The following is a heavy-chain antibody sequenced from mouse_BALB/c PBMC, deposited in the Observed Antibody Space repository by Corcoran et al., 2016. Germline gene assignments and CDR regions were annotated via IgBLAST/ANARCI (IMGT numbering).Heavy chain of an antibody. CDR1: GYTFTDYY. J-gene: IGHJ1*01. Sequence: EVQLQQSGPELVKPGASVKMSCKASGYTFTDYYMKWVKQSHGKSIEWIGDINPNNGGTSYNQKFKGKATLTVDKSTSTAYMQLNSLTSEDSAVYYCARDADWYFDVWGAGTTVTVSS. CDR2: INPNNGGT. CDR3: ARDADWYFDV. V-gene: IGHV1-26*01.